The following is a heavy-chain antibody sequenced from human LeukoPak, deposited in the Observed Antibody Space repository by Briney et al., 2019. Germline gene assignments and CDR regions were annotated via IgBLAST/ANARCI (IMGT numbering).Heavy chain of an antibody. CDR2: IYSGGGT. CDR3: ARAVGVTAIHNAFDI. CDR1: GFTFSSYW. V-gene: IGHV3-66*02. Sequence: GGSLRLSCAASGFTFSSYWMSWVRRAPGKGLEWVSVIYSGGGTDYADSVKGRFTISRDNSKNTLYLQMNSLRAEDTAVYYCARAVGVTAIHNAFDIWGQGTMVTVSS. D-gene: IGHD2-21*02. J-gene: IGHJ3*02.